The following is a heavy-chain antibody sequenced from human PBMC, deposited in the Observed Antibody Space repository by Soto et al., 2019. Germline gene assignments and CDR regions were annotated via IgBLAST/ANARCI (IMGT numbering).Heavy chain of an antibody. D-gene: IGHD3-22*01. J-gene: IGHJ4*02. CDR3: ARGRYYYDSSGWVDY. CDR1: GYAFTSYA. V-gene: IGHV1-3*01. Sequence: ASVKVSCKASGYAFTSYAMHWVRQAPGQRLEWMGWINAGNGNTKYSQKFQGRVTITRDTSASTAYMELSSLRSEDTAVYYCARGRYYYDSSGWVDYWGQGTLVTISS. CDR2: INAGNGNT.